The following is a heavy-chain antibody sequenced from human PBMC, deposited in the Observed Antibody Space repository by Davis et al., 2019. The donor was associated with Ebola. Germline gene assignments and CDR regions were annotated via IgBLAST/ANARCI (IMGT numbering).Heavy chain of an antibody. Sequence: ASVKVSCKASGYTFTGYYMHWVRQAPGQGLEWMGWINPNSGGTNYAQKFQGWVIMTRDTSISTAYMELSRLRSDDTAVYYCARDSGTTDFDYWGQGTLVTVSS. CDR3: ARDSGTTDFDY. V-gene: IGHV1-2*04. CDR1: GYTFTGYY. CDR2: INPNSGGT. J-gene: IGHJ4*02. D-gene: IGHD3-10*01.